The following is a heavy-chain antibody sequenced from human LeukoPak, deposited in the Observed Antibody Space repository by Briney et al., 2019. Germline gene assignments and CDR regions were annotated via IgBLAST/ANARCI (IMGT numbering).Heavy chain of an antibody. J-gene: IGHJ4*02. D-gene: IGHD4-17*01. CDR3: ARDNDYGDYFDY. V-gene: IGHV1-69*13. CDR2: IIPIFGTA. CDR1: GYTFINNW. Sequence: ASVKVSCKASGYTFINNWMHWVRQAPGQGLEWMGGIIPIFGTANYAQKFQGRVTITADESTSTAYMELSSLRSEDTAVYYCARDNDYGDYFDYWGQGTLVTVSS.